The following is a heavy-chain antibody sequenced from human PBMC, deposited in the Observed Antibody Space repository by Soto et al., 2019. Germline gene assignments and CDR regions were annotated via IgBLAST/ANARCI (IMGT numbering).Heavy chain of an antibody. J-gene: IGHJ4*02. CDR3: ETWTTKGG. V-gene: IGHV3-21*01. CDR1: GFTFSSYS. CDR2: ISSSSSYI. Sequence: EVQLVESGGGLVKPGGSMRLSCAASGFTFSSYSMNWVRQAPGKGLEWVSSISSSSSYIYYADSVKGRFTISRDNAKNSLYLQMNSRRAEDTAVYYCETWTTKGGWGQGTLVTVSS. D-gene: IGHD1-1*01.